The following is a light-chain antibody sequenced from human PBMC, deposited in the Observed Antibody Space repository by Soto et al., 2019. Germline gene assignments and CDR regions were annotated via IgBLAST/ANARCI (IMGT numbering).Light chain of an antibody. Sequence: LAQPASVSGSRGQSITISCTGTSSDVGRYNYVSWFQQHPGKVPKLIIYDVSNWPSGVSDRFSGSKSGNTASLTISGLHPEDEADYYCSSFTSSSTFVFGTGTKVTVL. J-gene: IGLJ1*01. V-gene: IGLV2-14*03. CDR2: DVS. CDR3: SSFTSSSTFV. CDR1: SSDVGRYNY.